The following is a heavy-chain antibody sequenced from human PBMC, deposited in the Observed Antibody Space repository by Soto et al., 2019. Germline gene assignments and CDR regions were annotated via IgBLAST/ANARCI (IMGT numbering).Heavy chain of an antibody. D-gene: IGHD2-15*01. CDR1: GFTFSSYS. Sequence: EVQLVESGGGLVKPGGSLRLSCAASGFTFSSYSMNWVRQAPGKGLEWVSSISSSSSYIYYADSVKGRSTISRDNAKNSLYLQMNSLRAEDTAVYYCASEMGRGNNFDYWGQGTLVTVSS. CDR3: ASEMGRGNNFDY. CDR2: ISSSSSYI. J-gene: IGHJ4*02. V-gene: IGHV3-21*01.